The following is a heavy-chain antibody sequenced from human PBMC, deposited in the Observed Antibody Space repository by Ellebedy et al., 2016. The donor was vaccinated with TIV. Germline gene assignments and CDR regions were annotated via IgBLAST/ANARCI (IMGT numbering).Heavy chain of an antibody. D-gene: IGHD3-22*01. CDR2: INSDGSST. J-gene: IGHJ5*02. CDR1: GFTFSSYG. CDR3: ARGPVGDSWFDP. V-gene: IGHV3-74*01. Sequence: PGGSLRLSCAASGFTFSSYGMHWVRQAPGKGLVWVSRINSDGSSTSYADSVKGRFTISRDNAKNTLYLQMNSLRAEDTAVYYCARGPVGDSWFDPWGQGTLVTVSS.